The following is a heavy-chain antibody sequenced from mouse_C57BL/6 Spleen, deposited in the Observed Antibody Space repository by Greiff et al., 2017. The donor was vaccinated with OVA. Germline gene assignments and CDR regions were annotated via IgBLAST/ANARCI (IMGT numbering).Heavy chain of an antibody. Sequence: DVMLVESGGGLVKPGGSLKLSCAASGFTFSDYGMHWVRQAPEKGLEWVAYISSGSSTIYYADTVKGRITISRDNAKNTLFLKMTSLRAEDTAMYYCANDGYYLFAYWGQGTLVTVSA. D-gene: IGHD2-3*01. J-gene: IGHJ3*01. CDR2: ISSGSSTI. CDR1: GFTFSDYG. CDR3: ANDGYYLFAY. V-gene: IGHV5-17*01.